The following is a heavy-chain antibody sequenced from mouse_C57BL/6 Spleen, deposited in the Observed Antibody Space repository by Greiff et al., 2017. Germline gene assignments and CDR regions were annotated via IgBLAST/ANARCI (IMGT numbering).Heavy chain of an antibody. Sequence: QVHVKQSGAELVKPGASVKISCKASGYAFSSYWMNWVKQRPGKGLEWIGQIYPGAGDTNYNGKFKGKATLTADKSSSTAYMQLSSLTSEDSAVYCGGRPQLGGAWFAYWGQGTLVTVSA. V-gene: IGHV1-80*01. CDR3: GRPQLGGAWFAY. CDR1: GYAFSSYW. D-gene: IGHD4-1*02. CDR2: IYPGAGDT. J-gene: IGHJ3*01.